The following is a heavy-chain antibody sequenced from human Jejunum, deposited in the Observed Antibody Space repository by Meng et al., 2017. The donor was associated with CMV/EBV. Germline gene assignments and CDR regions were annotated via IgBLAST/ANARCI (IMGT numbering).Heavy chain of an antibody. V-gene: IGHV3-11*01. D-gene: IGHD3-3*01. CDR1: GFTFSDYY. CDR3: ARVRYYDFWSGEFDY. J-gene: IGHJ4*02. CDR2: ISSSGSTI. Sequence: GFTFSDYYMSWIRQAPGKELEWVSYISSSGSTIYYADSVKGRFTISRNNAKNSLYLQMNSLRAEDTAVYYCARVRYYDFWSGEFDYWGQGTLVTVSS.